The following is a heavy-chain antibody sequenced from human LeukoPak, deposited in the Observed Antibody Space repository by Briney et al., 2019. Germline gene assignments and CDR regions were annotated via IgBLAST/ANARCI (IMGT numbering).Heavy chain of an antibody. V-gene: IGHV1-2*02. Sequence: EASVKVSCKASGYTFTGYYMHWVRQAPGQGLEWMGWINPNSGGTNYAQKFQGRVTMTRDTSISTAYMELSRLSSDDTAVYYCAIIFSSGSNFDYWGQGTLVTVSS. CDR2: INPNSGGT. D-gene: IGHD3-10*01. CDR3: AIIFSSGSNFDY. CDR1: GYTFTGYY. J-gene: IGHJ4*02.